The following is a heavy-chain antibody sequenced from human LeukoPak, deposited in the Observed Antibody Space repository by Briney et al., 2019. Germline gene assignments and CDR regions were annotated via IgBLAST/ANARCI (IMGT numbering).Heavy chain of an antibody. D-gene: IGHD3-22*01. CDR1: GFPFNSYS. CDR3: ARGYYDSSGYLSY. CDR2: ISSSSSYI. V-gene: IGHV3-21*01. Sequence: GGSLKLSCAASGFPFNSYSMNWVRQAPGKGLEWVSSISSSSSYIYYADSVKGRFTISRDNAKNSLYLQMNSLRAEDTAVYYCARGYYDSSGYLSYWGQGTLVTVSS. J-gene: IGHJ4*02.